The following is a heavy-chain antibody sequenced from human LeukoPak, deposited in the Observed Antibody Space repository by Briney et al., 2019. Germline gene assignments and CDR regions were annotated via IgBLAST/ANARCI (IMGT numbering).Heavy chain of an antibody. D-gene: IGHD6-13*01. V-gene: IGHV4-31*03. CDR2: IYYSGST. Sequence: ASQTLSLTCTVSGDSISSRGYYWSRIRQHPGKGLEWIGYIYYSGSTYYNPSLKSRLTLSVDTSKNQFSLKVNSVTAADTAVYYCASTRIAAAGAPAYYFDNWGQGTQVTVSS. CDR3: ASTRIAAAGAPAYYFDN. J-gene: IGHJ4*02. CDR1: GDSISSRGYY.